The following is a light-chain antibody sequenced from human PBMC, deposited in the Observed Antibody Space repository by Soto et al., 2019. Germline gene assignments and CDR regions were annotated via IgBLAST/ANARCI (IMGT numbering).Light chain of an antibody. J-gene: IGLJ2*01. Sequence: QLVLTQSPSASASLGASVKLTCTLSSGHSNYAIAWHQQQPEKGPRYLMKLNSDGSHSKGDGIPDRFSGSSSGAERYLTISSLQSEDEADYYCQTWGTGLYVVFGGGTQLPVL. CDR2: LNSDGSH. CDR1: SGHSNYA. CDR3: QTWGTGLYVV. V-gene: IGLV4-69*01.